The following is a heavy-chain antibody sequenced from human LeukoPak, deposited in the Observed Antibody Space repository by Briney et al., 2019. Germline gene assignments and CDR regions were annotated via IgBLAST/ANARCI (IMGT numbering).Heavy chain of an antibody. CDR2: INKDGSEK. D-gene: IGHD5-18*01. CDR1: GFAFSSYA. J-gene: IGHJ4*02. V-gene: IGHV3-7*01. Sequence: GGSLRLSCAASGFAFSSYAMSWVRQAPGKGLEWVANINKDGSEKYYVDSVKGRFTISRDNAKTSLYLQMNSLRAEDTAVYYCARDLSGVTGYTYGRGIDYWGQGTLVTVSS. CDR3: ARDLSGVTGYTYGRGIDY.